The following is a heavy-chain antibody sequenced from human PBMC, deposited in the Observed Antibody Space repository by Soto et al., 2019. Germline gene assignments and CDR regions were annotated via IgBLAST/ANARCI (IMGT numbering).Heavy chain of an antibody. D-gene: IGHD4-4*01. CDR1: GGTFSSYA. Sequence: VQLVQSGAEVKKPGSSVKVSCKASGGTFSSYAISWVRQAPGQELAWLGGIIPIFGTANYAQKFQGRVTITADESTSTADMALSSLRSADTAVYYCARDRNSDYYYYYGIDFWGEGTTVTVSS. CDR3: ARDRNSDYYYYYGIDF. CDR2: IIPIFGTA. J-gene: IGHJ6*04. V-gene: IGHV1-69*12.